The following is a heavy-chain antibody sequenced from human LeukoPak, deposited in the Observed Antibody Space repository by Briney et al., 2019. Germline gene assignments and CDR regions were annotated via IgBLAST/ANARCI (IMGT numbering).Heavy chain of an antibody. CDR3: ARDSYYDFWSGSQGPYYFDY. Sequence: GGSLRLSCAASGFTFSSYWMSWVRQAPGKGLEWVANIKQDGSEKYYVDSVKGRFTISRDNAKNSLYLQMNSLRAEDTAVYYCARDSYYDFWSGSQGPYYFDYWGQGTLVTVSS. CDR2: IKQDGSEK. D-gene: IGHD3-3*01. J-gene: IGHJ4*02. V-gene: IGHV3-7*01. CDR1: GFTFSSYW.